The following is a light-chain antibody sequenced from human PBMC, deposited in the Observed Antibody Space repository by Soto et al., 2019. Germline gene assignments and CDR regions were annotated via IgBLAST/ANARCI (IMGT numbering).Light chain of an antibody. CDR3: CSYAGSSTNYV. J-gene: IGLJ1*01. V-gene: IGLV2-8*01. CDR1: SSDVGGYNY. CDR2: EVS. Sequence: QSALTQPPSASGSPGQSVTISCTGTSSDVGGYNYVSWYQQHPGKAPKLMIYEVSKWPSGVPDRFSGSKSGNTASLTVSGLQAEDEADYYCCSYAGSSTNYVFGTGTKLTVL.